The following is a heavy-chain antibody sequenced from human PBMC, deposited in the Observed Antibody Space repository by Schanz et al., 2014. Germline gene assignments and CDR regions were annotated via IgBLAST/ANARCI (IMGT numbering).Heavy chain of an antibody. D-gene: IGHD2-2*02. CDR3: AGTYCSSTSSNTGYYYMDV. J-gene: IGHJ6*03. Sequence: QVHLVQSGAEVHKPGASLKISCKASGYTFTNFFLHWVRQAPGQGLDWMGRIIPILGIANYAQNYHGRVTITADKSTSTAYMELTSLRSEDTAVYYCAGTYCSSTSSNTGYYYMDVWGKGTTVTVSS. V-gene: IGHV1-69*09. CDR2: IIPILGIA. CDR1: GYTFTNFF.